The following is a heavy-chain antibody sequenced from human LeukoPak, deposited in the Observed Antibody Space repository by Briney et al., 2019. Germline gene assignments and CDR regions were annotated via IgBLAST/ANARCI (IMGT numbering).Heavy chain of an antibody. J-gene: IGHJ4*02. V-gene: IGHV3-13*01. Sequence: GGSLRLSCAVSGFTFSNYDMHWIRQRTGKGLEWVSGFGSAGDTYYPGSVKGRFTISRDNAKNSLYLQMNSLRAEDTALYYCASGGIYYGAAFDFWGQGTLVTVSS. D-gene: IGHD1-26*01. CDR3: ASGGIYYGAAFDF. CDR2: FGSAGDT. CDR1: GFTFSNYD.